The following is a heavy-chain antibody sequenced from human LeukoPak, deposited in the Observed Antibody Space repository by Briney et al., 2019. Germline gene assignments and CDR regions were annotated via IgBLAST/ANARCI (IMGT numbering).Heavy chain of an antibody. CDR2: ISTFNGDT. V-gene: IGHV1-18*03. D-gene: IGHD5-18*01. J-gene: IGHJ4*02. CDR3: ARDGTYGYNYFDY. CDR1: GYTFTSYG. Sequence: GASVKVSCRASGYTFTSYGITWVRQAPGQGLEWVGWISTFNGDTNYAQKFQGRVTMTTDTSTSTAYMELRSLRSDDMAVYYCARDGTYGYNYFDYWGQGTLVTVSS.